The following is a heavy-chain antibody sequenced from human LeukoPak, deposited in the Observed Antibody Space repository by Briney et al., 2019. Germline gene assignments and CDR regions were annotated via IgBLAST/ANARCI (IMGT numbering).Heavy chain of an antibody. CDR2: ISSSGSTI. CDR1: GFTFSDYY. V-gene: IGHV3-11*01. D-gene: IGHD1-26*01. J-gene: IGHJ4*02. Sequence: GGPLRLSCGASGFTFSDYYMSWIRQAPGKGLEGVSYISSSGSTIYYADSVKGRFTISRDNAKSSLNLQMNSRRAEATAVYYWVRGREKNYWGQGTLVTVSS. CDR3: VRGREKNY.